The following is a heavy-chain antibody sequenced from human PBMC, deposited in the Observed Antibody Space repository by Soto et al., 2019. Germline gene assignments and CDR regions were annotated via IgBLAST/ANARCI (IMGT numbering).Heavy chain of an antibody. CDR1: GYSFTSYL. V-gene: IGHV5-51*01. CDR3: ARQRFRSGGWDY. CDR2: IYPGDSDT. J-gene: IGHJ4*02. D-gene: IGHD6-19*01. Sequence: EALTISCKGSGYSFTSYLIGWVPQMPRKGLEGMWIIYPGDSDTRYTPSFQGHVTISADKSISTAYLQWSSLKASDTSMYYCARQRFRSGGWDYWGQGTLVTVSS.